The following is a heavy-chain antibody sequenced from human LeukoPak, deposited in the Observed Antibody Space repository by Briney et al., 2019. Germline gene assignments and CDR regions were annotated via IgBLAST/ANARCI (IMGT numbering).Heavy chain of an antibody. J-gene: IGHJ3*02. D-gene: IGHD3-22*01. CDR1: GYSISSDNY. CDR3: ARVGTTQRRYYDSSGYYFNSETDAFDI. Sequence: SETLSLTCAVSGYSISSDNYWVWIRQPPGQGLEWTGGIYHSGSTYYNPSLKSRVTISVDTSKNQFSLKLSSVTAADTAVYYCARVGTTQRRYYDSSGYYFNSETDAFDIWGQGTMVTVSS. CDR2: IYHSGST. V-gene: IGHV4-38-2*01.